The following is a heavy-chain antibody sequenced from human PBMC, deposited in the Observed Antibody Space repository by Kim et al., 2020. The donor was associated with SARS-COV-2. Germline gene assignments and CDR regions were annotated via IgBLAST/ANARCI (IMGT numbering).Heavy chain of an antibody. J-gene: IGHJ5*02. CDR2: INAYSGDT. V-gene: IGHV1-3*01. CDR1: GYTFTNYA. D-gene: IGHD4-4*01. Sequence: ASVKVSCKASGYTFTNYAMHWVRQAPGQRLEWMGWINAYSGDTKYSPRFQGRVTFTRDTSANTAYMELTSLRSEDTAVFYCAREGGVLSSRLTTNYFAPWGQGTLVTVSS. CDR3: AREGGVLSSRLTTNYFAP.